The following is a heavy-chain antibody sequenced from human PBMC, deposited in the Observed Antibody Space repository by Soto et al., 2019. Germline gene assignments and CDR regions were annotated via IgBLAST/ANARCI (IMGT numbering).Heavy chain of an antibody. CDR1: GFTFSSYG. V-gene: IGHV3-30*03. CDR3: AIEAARGAFDI. J-gene: IGHJ3*02. Sequence: GSLRLSCAASGFTFSSYGMHWVRQAPGKGLEWVAVISYDGSNKYYADSVKGRFTISRDNSKNTLYLQMNSLRAEDTAVYYCAIEAARGAFDIWGQGTMVTVSS. CDR2: ISYDGSNK. D-gene: IGHD6-6*01.